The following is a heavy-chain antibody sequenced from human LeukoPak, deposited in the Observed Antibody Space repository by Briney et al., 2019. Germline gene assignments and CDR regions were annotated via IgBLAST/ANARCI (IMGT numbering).Heavy chain of an antibody. CDR3: ASMLGSGWSFDY. CDR1: GFTFSSYA. D-gene: IGHD6-19*01. Sequence: HPGGSLRLSCAASGFTFSSYAMSWVRQAPGKGLEWVSAISGSGGSTYYADSVKGRFTISRDNSKNTLHLQMNSLRAEDTAMYYCASMLGSGWSFDYWGQGTLVTVSS. V-gene: IGHV3-23*01. J-gene: IGHJ4*02. CDR2: ISGSGGST.